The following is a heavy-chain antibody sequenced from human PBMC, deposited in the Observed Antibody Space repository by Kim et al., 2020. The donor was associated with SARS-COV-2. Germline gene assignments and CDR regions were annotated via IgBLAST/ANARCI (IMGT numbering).Heavy chain of an antibody. CDR2: IIPIFGTA. D-gene: IGHD2-2*01. J-gene: IGHJ6*02. CDR3: ASPDHIVVVPAVDYYYYGMDV. Sequence: SVKVSCKASGGTFSSYAISWVRQAPVQGLEWMGGIIPIFGTANYAQKFQGRVTITADESTSTAYMELSSLRSEDTAVYYCASPDHIVVVPAVDYYYYGMDVWGQGTTVTVSS. CDR1: GGTFSSYA. V-gene: IGHV1-69*13.